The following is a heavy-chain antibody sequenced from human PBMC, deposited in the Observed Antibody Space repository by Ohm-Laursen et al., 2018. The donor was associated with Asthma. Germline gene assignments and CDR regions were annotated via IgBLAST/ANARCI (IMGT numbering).Heavy chain of an antibody. CDR1: GYTYSTYY. J-gene: IGHJ6*02. CDR2: IHPSGFDT. CDR3: ARHNFALDV. D-gene: IGHD1-1*01. V-gene: IGHV5-51*01. Sequence: ESLRISCKGSGYTYSTYYIGWVRQMPGKSLEWMGIIHPSGFDTRYGPSFQGQVTLSVDESINTAYLQWNSLKASDTAIYYCARHNFALDVWGQGTTVTVSS.